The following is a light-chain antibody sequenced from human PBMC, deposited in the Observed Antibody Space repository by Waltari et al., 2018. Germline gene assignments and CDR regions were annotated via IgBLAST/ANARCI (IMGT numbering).Light chain of an antibody. J-gene: IGKJ1*01. V-gene: IGKV3D-15*01. CDR2: GVS. CDR1: QSVSTN. CDR3: HQYNNWWT. Sequence: ETVLTQSPATLSVSPGERVTLSCRASQSVSTNLDWYQQKPGQAPRLRIYGVSTRATGIPGRFSGSGSGTEFTLTINTLQSEDFAVYYCHQYNNWWTFGQGTKVEIK.